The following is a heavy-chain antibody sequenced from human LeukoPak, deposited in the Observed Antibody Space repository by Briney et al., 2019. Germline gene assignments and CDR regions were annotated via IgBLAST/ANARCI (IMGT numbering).Heavy chain of an antibody. J-gene: IGHJ2*01. CDR2: TYYRSKWYN. V-gene: IGHV6-1*01. CDR1: GDSVSSNSAT. CDR3: ARDGMAVAVGYFDL. D-gene: IGHD6-19*01. Sequence: KHSQTLSLTCAISGDSVSSNSATWNWIRQSPSRGLEWLGRTYYRSKWYNDYAASVKSRITIKPDTSKNQFSLQLNSVTPEDTAVYYCARDGMAVAVGYFDLWGRGTLVTVSS.